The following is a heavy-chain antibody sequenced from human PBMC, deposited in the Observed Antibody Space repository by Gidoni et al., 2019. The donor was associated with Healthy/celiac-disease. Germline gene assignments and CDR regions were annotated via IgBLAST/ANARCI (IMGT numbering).Heavy chain of an antibody. CDR1: GGSFSGYY. Sequence: QVQLQQWGAGLLKPSETLSLTCAVYGGSFSGYYWSWIRQPPGKGLEWIGEINHSGSTNYNPSLKSRVTISVDTSNNQFSLKLSSVTAADTAVYYCARGGRGRTSNRRIIFDYWGQGTLVTVSA. CDR3: ARGGRGRTSNRRIIFDY. D-gene: IGHD2-15*01. V-gene: IGHV4-34*01. CDR2: INHSGST. J-gene: IGHJ4*02.